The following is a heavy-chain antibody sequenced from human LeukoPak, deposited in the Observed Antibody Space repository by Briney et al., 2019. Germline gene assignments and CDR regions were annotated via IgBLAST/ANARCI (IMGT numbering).Heavy chain of an antibody. CDR2: IYYSGST. J-gene: IGHJ4*02. Sequence: SETLSLTCTVSGGSISSYHWSWIRQPPGKGLEWIGYIYYSGSTNYNPSLKSRVTISVDTSKNQFSLKLSSVTAADTAVYYCARRRGGYEYYFDYWGQGTLVTVSS. V-gene: IGHV4-59*01. CDR3: ARRRGGYEYYFDY. CDR1: GGSISSYH. D-gene: IGHD5-12*01.